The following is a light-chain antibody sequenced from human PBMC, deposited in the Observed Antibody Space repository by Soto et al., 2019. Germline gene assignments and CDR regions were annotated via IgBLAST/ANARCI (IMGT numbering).Light chain of an antibody. CDR2: HVS. CDR3: CTDPATDKV. V-gene: IGLV2-11*01. Sequence: QSALTQPRSVCGSPGQSVTISCTGTSSDIGAYNYVSWYQQHPDKAPKLMIYHVSKRPSGVPDRFSGSKSGNAASLTISGLQAEDEADYYCCTDPATDKVFGSGTKVTV. J-gene: IGLJ1*01. CDR1: SSDIGAYNY.